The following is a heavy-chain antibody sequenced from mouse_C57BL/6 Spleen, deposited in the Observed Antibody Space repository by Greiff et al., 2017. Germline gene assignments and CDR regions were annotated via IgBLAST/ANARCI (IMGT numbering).Heavy chain of an antibody. D-gene: IGHD2-5*01. CDR1: GYTFTSYW. CDR2: IHPNSGST. CDR3: ARDSNYEEDAMDC. V-gene: IGHV1-64*01. J-gene: IGHJ4*01. Sequence: VQLQQPGAELVKPGASVKLSCKASGYTFTSYWMHWVKQRPGQGLEWIGMIHPNSGSTNYNEKFKSKATLTVDKSSSTAYMQRSSLTSEDSAVYYCARDSNYEEDAMDCWGQGTSVTVSS.